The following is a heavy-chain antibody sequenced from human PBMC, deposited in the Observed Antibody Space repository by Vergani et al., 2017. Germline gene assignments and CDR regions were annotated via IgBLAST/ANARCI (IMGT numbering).Heavy chain of an antibody. J-gene: IGHJ6*02. CDR3: ARSDSSHYTRLYYYYYGMDV. Sequence: QVQLQESGPGLVKPSGTLSLTCAVSGGSISSSNWWSWVRQPPGKGLEWIGEIYHSGSTNYNPSLKSRVTISVDTSKNQFSLKLSSVTAADTAVYYCARSDSSHYTRLYYYYYGMDVWGQGTTVTVSS. V-gene: IGHV4-4*02. CDR1: GGSISSSNW. CDR2: IYHSGST. D-gene: IGHD2-2*02.